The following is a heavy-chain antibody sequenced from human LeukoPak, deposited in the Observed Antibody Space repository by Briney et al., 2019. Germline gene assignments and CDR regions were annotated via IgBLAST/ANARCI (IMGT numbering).Heavy chain of an antibody. J-gene: IGHJ4*02. CDR2: ISSLSGTI. V-gene: IGHV3-48*01. CDR1: GFTFGDYA. D-gene: IGHD3-16*01. Sequence: GGSLRLSCTASGFTFGDYAMSWFRQAPGKGLEWVSYISSLSGTIYYADSVEGRFIISRDNAKSSLFLQMNSLRAEDTAVYYCVRDQGGAVSYWGQGTLVTVSS. CDR3: VRDQGGAVSY.